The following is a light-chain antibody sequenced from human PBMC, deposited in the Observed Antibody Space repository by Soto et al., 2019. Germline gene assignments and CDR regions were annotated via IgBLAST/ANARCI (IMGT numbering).Light chain of an antibody. CDR1: SSDVGGYNY. J-gene: IGLJ2*01. CDR2: DVS. CDR3: SSYTSSSTPHVV. V-gene: IGLV2-14*01. Sequence: QSALTQPASVSGSPGQSITISCTGTSSDVGGYNYVSWYQQHPGKAPKLMIYDVSNRPSGVSNRFSGSKSGNTASLTISGVQAEEEADYYCSSYTSSSTPHVVFGGGTKLTVL.